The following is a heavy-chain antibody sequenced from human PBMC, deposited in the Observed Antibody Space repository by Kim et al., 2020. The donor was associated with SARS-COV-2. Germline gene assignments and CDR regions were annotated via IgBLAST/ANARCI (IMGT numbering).Heavy chain of an antibody. Sequence: GGSLRLSCAAYGFTFDSYEINRVRQAPGKGLEWVSYLSDSGSTTYYADSVKGRFTVSRDNAKNSLFLQMNSLRAEDTAVYYCARESVTGTDAFDIWCQGTLVTVPS. D-gene: IGHD6-19*01. CDR3: ARESVTGTDAFDI. V-gene: IGHV3-48*03. CDR2: LSDSGSTT. J-gene: IGHJ3*02. CDR1: GFTFDSYE.